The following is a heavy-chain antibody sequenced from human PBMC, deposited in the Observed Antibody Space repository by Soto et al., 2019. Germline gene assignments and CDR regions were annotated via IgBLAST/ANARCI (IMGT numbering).Heavy chain of an antibody. V-gene: IGHV5-10-1*01. Sequence: GESLKLSCKGSGYSFTSYWISWVRQMPGKGLEWMGRIDPSDSYTNYSPSFQGHVTISADKSISTAYLQWSSLKASDTAMYYCARLDYYDSSGYYIDYWGQGTLVTVSS. J-gene: IGHJ4*02. D-gene: IGHD3-22*01. CDR1: GYSFTSYW. CDR3: ARLDYYDSSGYYIDY. CDR2: IDPSDSYT.